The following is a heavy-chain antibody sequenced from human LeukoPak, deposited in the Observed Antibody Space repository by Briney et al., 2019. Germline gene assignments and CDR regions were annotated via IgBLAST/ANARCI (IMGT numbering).Heavy chain of an antibody. D-gene: IGHD2-15*01. Sequence: PSETLSLTCTVPGGSISSSSYYWGWIRQPPGKGLEWIGSIYYSGSTYYNPSLKSRVTMSLDTSKSQFSLRLSSVTAADTAVYFCARHPFATPFDYWGPGTLVTVSS. CDR1: GGSISSSSYY. V-gene: IGHV4-39*01. CDR2: IYYSGST. J-gene: IGHJ4*02. CDR3: ARHPFATPFDY.